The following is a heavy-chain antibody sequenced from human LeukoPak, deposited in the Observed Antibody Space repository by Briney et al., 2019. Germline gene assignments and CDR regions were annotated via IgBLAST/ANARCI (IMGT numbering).Heavy chain of an antibody. CDR2: ISSGDRT. J-gene: IGHJ4*02. Sequence: GGSLRLSCAASGFSFSSYAMNWVRQAPGKGLEWVAGISSGDRTFHSESVKDGFTTSRDKYNETTFLQMNNLRSEDTAVYYCAKDATASPYFHWFDNWGEGTQVIVSS. CDR1: GFSFSSYA. D-gene: IGHD3-9*01. CDR3: AKDATASPYFHWFDN. V-gene: IGHV3-23*01.